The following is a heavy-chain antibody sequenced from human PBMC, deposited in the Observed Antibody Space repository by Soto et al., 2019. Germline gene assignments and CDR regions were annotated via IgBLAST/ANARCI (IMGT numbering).Heavy chain of an antibody. CDR1: GGTFSSYT. J-gene: IGHJ5*02. Sequence: QVQLVQSGAEVKKPGSSVKVSCKASGGTFSSYTISWVRQAPGQGLEWMGRIIPILGIANYAQKFQGRVTITPDKSTSTAYREPSSLRSEDTAVYYCAGYSNGSTRGWLEPWGKGTLVTVSS. V-gene: IGHV1-69*02. D-gene: IGHD3-10*01. CDR3: AGYSNGSTRGWLEP. CDR2: IIPILGIA.